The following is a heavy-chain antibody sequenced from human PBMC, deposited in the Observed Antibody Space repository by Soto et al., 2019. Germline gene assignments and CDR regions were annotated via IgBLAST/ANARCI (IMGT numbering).Heavy chain of an antibody. V-gene: IGHV3-21*01. D-gene: IGHD1-26*01. CDR3: ARDLISGSYYNYYYGMDV. CDR2: ISSSSSYI. CDR1: GFTFSSYS. Sequence: EVQLVESGGGLVKPGGSLRLSCAASGFTFSSYSMNWVRQAPGKGLEWVSSISSSSSYIYYADSVKGRFTISRDNAKNSLYLQMNSLRAEDTAVYYCARDLISGSYYNYYYGMDVWGQGITVTVSS. J-gene: IGHJ6*02.